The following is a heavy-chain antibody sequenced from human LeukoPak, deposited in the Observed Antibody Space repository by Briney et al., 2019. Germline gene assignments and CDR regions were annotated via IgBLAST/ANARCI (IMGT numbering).Heavy chain of an antibody. CDR1: GFTFGDHA. CDR3: TRGPIQQWLYCGMDV. V-gene: IGHV3-49*04. D-gene: IGHD5-18*01. J-gene: IGHJ6*02. CDR2: IRSKTYGGTT. Sequence: GRSLRLSCTASGFTFGDHAMSWVRQAPGKGLEWVGIIRSKTYGGTTEYAASVKGRFTISRDDSKSIAYLQMNSLKTEDTAVYYCTRGPIQQWLYCGMDVWGQGTTVTVSS.